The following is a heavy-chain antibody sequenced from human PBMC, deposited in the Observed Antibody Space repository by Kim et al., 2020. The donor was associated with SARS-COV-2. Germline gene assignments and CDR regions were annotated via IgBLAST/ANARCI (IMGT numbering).Heavy chain of an antibody. V-gene: IGHV1-69*02. CDR3: ARLLRGDSIDRGAFDI. Sequence: KFQGRATSTADNSTSTAYMELSSLRSEDTAVYYCARLLRGDSIDRGAFDIWGQGTMVTVSS. J-gene: IGHJ3*02. D-gene: IGHD3-22*01.